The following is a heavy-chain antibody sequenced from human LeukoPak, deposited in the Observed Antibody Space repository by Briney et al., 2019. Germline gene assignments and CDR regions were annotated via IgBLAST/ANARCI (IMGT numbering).Heavy chain of an antibody. CDR2: LYYSGST. V-gene: IGHV4-39*07. J-gene: IGHJ3*02. CDR1: GDSIRRSNYY. CDR3: ARVLYSSFAFGAFDI. Sequence: PSETLSLTCTVSGDSIRRSNYYWGWIRQPPGKGLEWIGSLYYSGSTYYNPSLKSRVSISVDTSKNQFSLNLSSVTAADTAVYYCARVLYSSFAFGAFDIWGQGTMVTVSS. D-gene: IGHD6-6*01.